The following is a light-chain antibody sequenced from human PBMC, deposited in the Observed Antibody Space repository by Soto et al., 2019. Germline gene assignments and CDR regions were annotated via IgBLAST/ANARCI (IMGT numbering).Light chain of an antibody. J-gene: IGKJ1*01. CDR2: GAS. CDR1: QSVTNS. CDR3: QQYYSTPWT. V-gene: IGKV3-20*01. Sequence: EIVLTQSPATLSLSPGERATLSCRASQSVTNSLAWYQQKPGQAPRLLVYGASSRATGIPDRFSGSGSGTDSTLTISRLEPEDFAVYYCQQYYSTPWTFGQGTKVDI.